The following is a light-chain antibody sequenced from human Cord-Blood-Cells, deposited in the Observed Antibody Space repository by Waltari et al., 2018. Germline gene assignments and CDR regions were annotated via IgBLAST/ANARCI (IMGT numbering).Light chain of an antibody. CDR1: SSDVGGYNS. J-gene: IGLJ2*01. CDR2: DVS. CDR3: CSYAGSYTVV. Sequence: QAALTQPRSVSGSPGQSVTISCTGTSSDVGGYNSVSGYQQHPGKAPKLMIYDVSKRPSGVPDRFSGSKSGNTASLTISGLQAEDEADYYCCSYAGSYTVVFGGGTKLTVL. V-gene: IGLV2-11*01.